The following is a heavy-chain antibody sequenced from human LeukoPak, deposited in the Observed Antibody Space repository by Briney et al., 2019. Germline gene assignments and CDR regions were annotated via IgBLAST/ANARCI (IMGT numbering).Heavy chain of an antibody. CDR2: INPSGGST. CDR1: GYTFTGYY. V-gene: IGHV1-46*01. J-gene: IGHJ4*02. Sequence: ASVKVSCKASGYTFTGYYMHWVRQAPGQGLEWVGIINPSGGSTSYAQKFQGRVTMTRDTSTSTVYMELSSLRSEDTAVYYCARGGLVDSSGSIFDYWGQGTLVTVSS. CDR3: ARGGLVDSSGSIFDY. D-gene: IGHD3-22*01.